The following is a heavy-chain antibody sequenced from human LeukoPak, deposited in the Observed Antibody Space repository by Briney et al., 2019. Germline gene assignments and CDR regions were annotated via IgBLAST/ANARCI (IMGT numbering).Heavy chain of an antibody. J-gene: IGHJ4*02. CDR1: GGSISNYF. D-gene: IGHD5-12*01. V-gene: IGHV4-4*07. CDR2: IYSTGRS. CDR3: ARDGPRSGYDLGHFDY. Sequence: PSETLSLTCTVSGGSISNYFWSWVRQPAGKGLEWIGRIYSTGRSDYNPSLKSRITTSVATSKNQFSLKLSSVTAADTAVYYCARDGPRSGYDLGHFDYLGQGTLVTASS.